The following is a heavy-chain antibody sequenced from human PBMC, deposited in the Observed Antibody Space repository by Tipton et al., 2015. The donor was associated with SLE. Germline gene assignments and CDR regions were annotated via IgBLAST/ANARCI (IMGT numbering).Heavy chain of an antibody. V-gene: IGHV3-21*01. J-gene: IGHJ5*02. Sequence: GSLRLSCAASGFTFSSYSMNWVRLAPGKGLEWVSSISSSSSYIYYADSVKGRFTISRDNAKNSLYLQMNSLRAEDTAVYYCAKEWSTPSWFDPWGQGTLVTGSS. D-gene: IGHD5/OR15-5a*01. CDR1: GFTFSSYS. CDR3: AKEWSTPSWFDP. CDR2: ISSSSSYI.